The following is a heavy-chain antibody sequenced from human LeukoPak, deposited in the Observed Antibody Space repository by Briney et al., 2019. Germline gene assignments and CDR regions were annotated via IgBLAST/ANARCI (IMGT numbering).Heavy chain of an antibody. D-gene: IGHD2-21*02. J-gene: IGHJ6*03. CDR1: GFTVSSNY. CDR2: IYSGGST. V-gene: IGHV3-66*01. Sequence: PGGSLRLSCAASGFTVSSNYMSWVRQAPGKGLEWVSVIYSGGSTAYADSVKGRFTISRDNSKNTLYLQMNSLRVEDTAVYYCARSYGDPKPYYYYYYMDVWGKGTTVTISS. CDR3: ARSYGDPKPYYYYYYMDV.